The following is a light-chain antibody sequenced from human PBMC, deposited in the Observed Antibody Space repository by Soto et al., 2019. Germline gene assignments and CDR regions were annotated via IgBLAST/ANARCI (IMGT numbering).Light chain of an antibody. Sequence: DIQMTQSPSSLSASVGDRVTITCQASQDISNYLNWYQQKPGQAPKLLIYDASNLETGVPSRFSGSGSGTDFTFTISSLHLEDIATYYCQQYDNPPLTFGPGTKVDIK. CDR3: QQYDNPPLT. CDR1: QDISNY. CDR2: DAS. J-gene: IGKJ3*01. V-gene: IGKV1-33*01.